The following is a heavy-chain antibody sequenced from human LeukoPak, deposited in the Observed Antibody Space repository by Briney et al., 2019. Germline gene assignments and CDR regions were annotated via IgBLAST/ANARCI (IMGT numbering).Heavy chain of an antibody. CDR2: ISYDGSNK. V-gene: IGHV3-30*04. CDR1: GFTFSSYA. Sequence: GRSLRLSCAASGFTFSSYAMHWVRQAPGKGLEWVAVISYDGSNKYYADSVKGRFTISRDNSQNTLYLQMNSLRAEDTAVYYCARDKGFDYWGQGTLVTVSS. CDR3: ARDKGFDY. J-gene: IGHJ4*02.